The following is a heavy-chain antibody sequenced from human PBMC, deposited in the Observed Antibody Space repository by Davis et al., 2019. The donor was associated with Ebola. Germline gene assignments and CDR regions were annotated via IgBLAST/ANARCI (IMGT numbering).Heavy chain of an antibody. CDR2: IIPIFGTA. V-gene: IGHV1-69*06. D-gene: IGHD1-26*01. Sequence: SVKVSCKASGYTFTSYAISWVRQAPGQGLEWMGGIIPIFGTANYAQKFQGRVTITADTSTSTAYMELRSLRSDDTAVYYCARDRGSYPFDYWGQGTLVTVSS. J-gene: IGHJ4*02. CDR1: GYTFTSYA. CDR3: ARDRGSYPFDY.